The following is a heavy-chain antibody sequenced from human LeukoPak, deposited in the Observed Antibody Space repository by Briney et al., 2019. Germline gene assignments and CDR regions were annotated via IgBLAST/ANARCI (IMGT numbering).Heavy chain of an antibody. J-gene: IGHJ4*02. CDR3: ARVTIFGVVIDY. CDR2: NYYSGST. CDR1: GGSISSRSYY. D-gene: IGHD3-3*01. V-gene: IGHV4-39*07. Sequence: SETLSLTCTVSGGSISSRSYYWGWIRQPPGKGLEWIGSNYYSGSTYYNPTLKSRVTISVDTSKNQFSLKLSSVTAADTAVYYCARVTIFGVVIDYWGQGTLVTVSS.